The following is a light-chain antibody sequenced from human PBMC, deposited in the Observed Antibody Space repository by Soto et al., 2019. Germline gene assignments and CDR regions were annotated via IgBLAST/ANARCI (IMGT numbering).Light chain of an antibody. CDR1: QGMSTY. V-gene: IGKV1-9*01. J-gene: IGKJ4*01. CDR2: SAS. CDR3: QQLNGYQLA. Sequence: DIQLTQSPSFLSASVGDTVTITCRASQGMSTYLAWYQQKPGKVPKLLIRSASTLQSGVPPRFSGGGSGTEVTLTMSTLQPDDSGIYYCQQLNGYQLAFGGGTNVEIK.